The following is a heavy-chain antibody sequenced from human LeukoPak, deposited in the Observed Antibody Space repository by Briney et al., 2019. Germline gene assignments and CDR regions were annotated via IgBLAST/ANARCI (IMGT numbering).Heavy chain of an antibody. D-gene: IGHD6-13*01. V-gene: IGHV3-30*02. J-gene: IGHJ4*02. CDR2: IRYDGSNK. CDR3: TTMSSSWNPFDY. CDR1: GFTFSSYG. Sequence: GGSLRLSCAASGFTFSSYGMHWVRQAPGKGLEWVAFIRYDGSNKYYAAPVKGRFTISRDDSKNTLYLQMNSLKTEDTAVYYCTTMSSSWNPFDYWGQGTLVTVSS.